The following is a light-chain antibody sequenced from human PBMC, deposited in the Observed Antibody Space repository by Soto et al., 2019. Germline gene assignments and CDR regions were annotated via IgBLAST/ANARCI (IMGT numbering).Light chain of an antibody. CDR3: CSYAGSFTYV. CDR1: SSDVGGYKS. V-gene: IGLV2-11*01. J-gene: IGLJ1*01. Sequence: QSVLTQPRSVSGSPGQSVTLSCTGTSSDVGGYKSVSWYQHHPGRAPKLMIYDVSKRPSGVPNRFSGSKSGNTASLTISGLQAEDEADYYCCSYAGSFTYVFGTGTKVTVL. CDR2: DVS.